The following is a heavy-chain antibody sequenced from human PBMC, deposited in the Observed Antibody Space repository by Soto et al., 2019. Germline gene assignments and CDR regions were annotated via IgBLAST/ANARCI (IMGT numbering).Heavy chain of an antibody. J-gene: IGHJ4*02. CDR2: IYWDDNQ. CDR3: AHRHTSGAGAFDY. CDR1: GVSLTSSGMS. Sequence: QITLKESGPTLVKPTQTLTLTCTFSGVSLTSSGMSVGWIRQPPGKALECLALIYWDDNQRYSPSLSVRLTVTKGTSKNQVVLTTTNMDAVDTATYYCAHRHTSGAGAFDYWGQGTRVTVS. V-gene: IGHV2-5*02. D-gene: IGHD6-19*01.